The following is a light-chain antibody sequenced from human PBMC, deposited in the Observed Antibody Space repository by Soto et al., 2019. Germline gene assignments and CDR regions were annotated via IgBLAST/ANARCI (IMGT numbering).Light chain of an antibody. CDR1: QSVSSY. CDR2: DAS. Sequence: EIVLTQSPATLSLSPGERAXXXXXASQSVSSYLAWYQQKPGQAPRLLIYDASNRATGIPARFSGSGSGTDFTLTISSLEPEDFAVYYCQQRSNWPLTFGGGTKVDIK. V-gene: IGKV3-11*01. J-gene: IGKJ4*01. CDR3: QQRSNWPLT.